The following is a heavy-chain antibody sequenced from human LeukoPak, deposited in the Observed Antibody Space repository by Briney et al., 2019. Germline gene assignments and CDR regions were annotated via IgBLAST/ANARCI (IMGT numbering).Heavy chain of an antibody. V-gene: IGHV3-48*04. CDR3: ASGYHDTRTSSSTTEPTTAH. D-gene: IGHD3-22*01. CDR1: GFTFSYYS. CDR2: ISSIGTTV. J-gene: IGHJ4*02. Sequence: GGSLRLSRAASGFTFSYYSMNWVRQAPGKGLEWVSYISSIGTTVHYADSVKGRFTISRDNAKNSLYLQMNNLRVDDTAVYFCASGYHDTRTSSSTTEPTTAHWGQGTLAIVSS.